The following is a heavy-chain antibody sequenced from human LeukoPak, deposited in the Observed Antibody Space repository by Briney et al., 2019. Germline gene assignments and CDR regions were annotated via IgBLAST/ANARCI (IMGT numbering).Heavy chain of an antibody. V-gene: IGHV3-7*01. D-gene: IGHD3-10*01. CDR2: IKDDGSAK. CDR1: GFTFSSSW. Sequence: GGSLRLSCAASGFTFSSSWMSWLRQAPGKGLEWVADIKDDGSAKYYVDSVKGRFSISRDNAKNSLYLQMNSLRVEDTAVYYCARDGRWFGELRYYFDYWGQGTLVTVSS. CDR3: ARDGRWFGELRYYFDY. J-gene: IGHJ4*02.